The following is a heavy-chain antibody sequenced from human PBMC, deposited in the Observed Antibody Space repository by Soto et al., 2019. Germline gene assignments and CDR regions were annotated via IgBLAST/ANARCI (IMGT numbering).Heavy chain of an antibody. CDR2: IDPSDSRT. V-gene: IGHV5-10-1*01. D-gene: IGHD5-18*01. Sequence: LNISCNASVYTFTNNWSSWVRQKPGQGLEWMGRIDPSDSRTKYNPSFEGHVTISIDKSINTAFLQWSSLRASDTAVYFCARRRGYSYDFDYWGQGTLVPGSS. J-gene: IGHJ4*02. CDR1: VYTFTNNW. CDR3: ARRRGYSYDFDY.